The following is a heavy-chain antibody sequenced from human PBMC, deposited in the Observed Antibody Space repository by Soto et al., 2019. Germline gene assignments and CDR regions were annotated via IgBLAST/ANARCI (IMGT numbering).Heavy chain of an antibody. J-gene: IGHJ4*02. D-gene: IGHD2-21*02. V-gene: IGHV4-31*03. Sequence: SETLSLTSPVSAGSISSGGYYCTWIRQHPGDGLEWIGYIYYSGSTYYNPSLKSRVTISVATSNNQFSLKLSSVTAADTAVYYCARAEYCGGDCYPDYFDYWGQGTLVTVSS. CDR1: AGSISSGGYY. CDR3: ARAEYCGGDCYPDYFDY. CDR2: IYYSGST.